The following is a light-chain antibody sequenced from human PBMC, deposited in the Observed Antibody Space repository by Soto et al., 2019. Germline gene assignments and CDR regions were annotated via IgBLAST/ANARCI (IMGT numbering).Light chain of an antibody. CDR3: QQYGSSLMWT. J-gene: IGKJ1*01. V-gene: IGKV3-20*01. CDR2: GAS. Sequence: IVLTQSPGTLSLSPGERATLSCRASQSVSSSYLAWYQQKPGQAPRLLIYGASTRATGIPGRFSGSGSETEFTLTIRSLQSEDFAVYYCQQYGSSLMWTFGQGTKVDIK. CDR1: QSVSSSY.